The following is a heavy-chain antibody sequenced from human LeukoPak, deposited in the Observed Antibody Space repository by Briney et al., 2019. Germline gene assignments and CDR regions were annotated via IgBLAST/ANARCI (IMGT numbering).Heavy chain of an antibody. D-gene: IGHD3-10*01. CDR2: IQPGDSDI. Sequence: GESLKISCKGSGYSFTCNWIAWVRQMPGKGLEWMGIIQPGDSDIKYSPSFQGQVTISADKSISTAYLQWSSLKASDTAMYYCVRLNSGGFDYWGQGTLVTVSS. CDR3: VRLNSGGFDY. J-gene: IGHJ4*02. CDR1: GYSFTCNW. V-gene: IGHV5-51*01.